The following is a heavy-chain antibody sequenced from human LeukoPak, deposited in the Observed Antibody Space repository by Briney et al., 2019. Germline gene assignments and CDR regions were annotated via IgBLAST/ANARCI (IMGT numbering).Heavy chain of an antibody. Sequence: PGRSLRLSCAASGFTFDDYAMHWVRQAPGKGLEWVSGISWNSGSIGYADSVKGRFTISRDNAKNSLYLQMNSLRAEDTALYYCAKDIFYGSGGRFDYWGQGTLVTVSS. D-gene: IGHD3-10*01. CDR3: AKDIFYGSGGRFDY. V-gene: IGHV3-9*01. CDR1: GFTFDDYA. J-gene: IGHJ4*02. CDR2: ISWNSGSI.